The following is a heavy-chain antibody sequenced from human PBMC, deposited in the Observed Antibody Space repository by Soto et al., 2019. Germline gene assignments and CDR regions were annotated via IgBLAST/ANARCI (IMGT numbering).Heavy chain of an antibody. V-gene: IGHV1-69*01. Sequence: QVQLEQSGAEVKKPGSSVKVSCKPSGGNFGIYAITWVRQAPGQGLRWVGGIIPTVGTTHYAQKFEGRVSITADESTGTVYMELSRLTSDDTAKYYCTGDVGEPFYHYGMEVWGQGTTVTVSS. D-gene: IGHD2-15*01. CDR1: GGNFGIYA. J-gene: IGHJ6*02. CDR3: TGDVGEPFYHYGMEV. CDR2: IIPTVGTT.